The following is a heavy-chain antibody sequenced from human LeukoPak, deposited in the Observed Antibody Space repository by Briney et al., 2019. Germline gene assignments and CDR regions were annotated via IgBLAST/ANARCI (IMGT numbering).Heavy chain of an antibody. CDR3: ARSPGDLVPDY. CDR1: GYNFAGSG. V-gene: IGHV1-3*01. CDR2: INAGNGNT. D-gene: IGHD3-10*01. J-gene: IGHJ4*02. Sequence: ASVKVSCKASGYNFAGSGISWVRQAPGQGLEWMGWINAGNGNTKYSQKFQGRVTITRDTSASTAYMELSSLRSEDTAVYYCARSPGDLVPDYWGQGTLVTVSS.